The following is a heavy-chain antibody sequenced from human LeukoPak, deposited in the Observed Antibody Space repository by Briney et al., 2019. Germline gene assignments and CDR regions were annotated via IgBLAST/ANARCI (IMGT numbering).Heavy chain of an antibody. CDR2: ISADNGNT. V-gene: IGHV1-18*01. J-gene: IGHJ5*02. Sequence: ASVKVSCKASGFTFTTYGLSWLRHAPGQGLEWMAWISADNGNTHYAQSFQGRLTVTTDTSTSTGYMELRDLRSDDTAIYYCTRFLGNGWFDPWGQGTVVTVSS. CDR3: TRFLGNGWFDP. D-gene: IGHD2-8*01. CDR1: GFTFTTYG.